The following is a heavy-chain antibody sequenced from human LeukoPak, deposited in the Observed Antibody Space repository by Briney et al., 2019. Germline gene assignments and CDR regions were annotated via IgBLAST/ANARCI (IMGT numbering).Heavy chain of an antibody. CDR2: ISTYNGNT. CDR1: GYTFTSYG. Sequence: ASVKVSCKASGYTFTSYGISWVRQAPGQGLEWMGWISTYNGNTNYAQKLQGRVTMTTDTSMSTAYMELRSLRSDDTAVYYCARDLHRVVVRGVPHYYYYMDVWGKGTTVTISS. J-gene: IGHJ6*03. D-gene: IGHD3-10*01. CDR3: ARDLHRVVVRGVPHYYYYMDV. V-gene: IGHV1-18*01.